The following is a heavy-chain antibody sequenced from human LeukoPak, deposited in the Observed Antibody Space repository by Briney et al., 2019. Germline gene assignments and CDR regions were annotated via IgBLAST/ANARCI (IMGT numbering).Heavy chain of an antibody. CDR1: GFTVSSNY. Sequence: QPGGSLRLSCAASGFTVSSNYMSWVRQAPGKGLEWVSVIYSGGSTYYADSVKGRFTISRDNSKNTLYLQMNSLRAEDTAVYYCARDRSSGSWSDAFDIWGQGTMVTVSS. J-gene: IGHJ3*02. CDR3: ARDRSSGSWSDAFDI. V-gene: IGHV3-66*01. CDR2: IYSGGST. D-gene: IGHD6-13*01.